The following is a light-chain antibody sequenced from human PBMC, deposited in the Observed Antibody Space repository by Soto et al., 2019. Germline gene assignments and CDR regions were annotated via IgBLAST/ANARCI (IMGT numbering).Light chain of an antibody. V-gene: IGLV3-27*01. CDR1: VLAKKY. CDR3: YSAADNNLV. Sequence: SYELTQPSSVSVSPGQTARITCSGDVLAKKYARWFQQKPGQAPVLAIYKDSERPSGIPERFSGFSSGTTVTLTISGAQVEDEADYYCYSAADNNLVFGGATKLTVL. J-gene: IGLJ3*02. CDR2: KDS.